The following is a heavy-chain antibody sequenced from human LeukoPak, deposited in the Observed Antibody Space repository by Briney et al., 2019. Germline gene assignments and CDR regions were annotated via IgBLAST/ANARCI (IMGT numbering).Heavy chain of an antibody. V-gene: IGHV3-64*01. Sequence: PGGSLRLSCAASGFTFNTYPMHWVRQAPGKGLEFVSSISSSGGNTYYANSVKGRFTISRDDSKNTLYLQMGSLRPEDMAVYYCARASGRGLYYFDYWGQGTLVTVSS. D-gene: IGHD2-15*01. CDR2: ISSSGGNT. J-gene: IGHJ4*02. CDR3: ARASGRGLYYFDY. CDR1: GFTFNTYP.